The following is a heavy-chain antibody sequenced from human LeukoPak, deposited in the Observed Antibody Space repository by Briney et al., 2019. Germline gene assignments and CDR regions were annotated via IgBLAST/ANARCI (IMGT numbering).Heavy chain of an antibody. J-gene: IGHJ4*02. V-gene: IGHV4-31*03. Sequence: SETLSLTCTVSGGSISSGGYFWSWIRQHPGKGLEWIGYIYYSGSTYYSPSLKSRVTKSVDTSKNQFSLKLNSVTAADTAVYYCASLSGFYLDWGQGTLVTVSS. CDR2: IYYSGST. D-gene: IGHD3-22*01. CDR3: ASLSGFYLD. CDR1: GGSISSGGYF.